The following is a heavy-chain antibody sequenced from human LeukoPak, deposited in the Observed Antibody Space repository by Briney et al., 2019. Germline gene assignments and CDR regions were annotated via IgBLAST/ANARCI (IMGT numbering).Heavy chain of an antibody. Sequence: GGSLRLSCAASGFTFSTYSMNWVRQAPGKGLEWVASVKEDGSEQYYVDSVRGRFIISRDNAKNSLYLQMSSLRAEDAAVYYCTRQPTTLDGSKFMSTDHWGQGTLVTVSS. J-gene: IGHJ4*02. V-gene: IGHV3-7*01. D-gene: IGHD5/OR15-5a*01. CDR1: GFTFSTYS. CDR2: VKEDGSEQ. CDR3: TRQPTTLDGSKFMSTDH.